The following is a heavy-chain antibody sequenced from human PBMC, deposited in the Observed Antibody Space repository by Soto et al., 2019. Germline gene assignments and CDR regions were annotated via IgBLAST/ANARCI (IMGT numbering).Heavy chain of an antibody. J-gene: IGHJ5*02. CDR2: IIPIFGTA. Sequence: AASVKVSCKASGGTFSSYAISWVRQAPGQGLEWMGGIIPIFGTANYAQKFQGRVTITADESTSTAYMELSSLRSEDTAVYYCVEGGSGSVLLSRFDPWGQGTLVTVSS. CDR1: GGTFSSYA. CDR3: VEGGSGSVLLSRFDP. D-gene: IGHD3-10*01. V-gene: IGHV1-69*13.